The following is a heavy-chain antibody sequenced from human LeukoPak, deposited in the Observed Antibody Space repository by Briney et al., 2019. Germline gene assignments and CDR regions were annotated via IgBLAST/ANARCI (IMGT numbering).Heavy chain of an antibody. CDR1: GYTFTSYA. D-gene: IGHD5-12*01. Sequence: ASVKFSCKASGYTFTSYAMHWVRQAPGQRLEWMGWINAGNGSTKYSQKFQGRVTITRDTSASTAYMELSSLRSEDTAVYYCARSGRNWFDPWGQGTLVTVSS. CDR3: ARSGRNWFDP. V-gene: IGHV1-3*01. J-gene: IGHJ5*02. CDR2: INAGNGST.